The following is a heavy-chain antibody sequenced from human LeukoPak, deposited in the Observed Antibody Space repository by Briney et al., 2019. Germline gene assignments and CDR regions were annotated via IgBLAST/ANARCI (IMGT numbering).Heavy chain of an antibody. CDR1: GFTFSSYS. CDR2: ISSSSSTI. J-gene: IGHJ4*02. CDR3: ARDPGRKYDFWSGYWAVFDY. Sequence: PGGSLRLSCAASGFTFSSYSMNWVRQAPGKGLEWVSYISSSSSTIYYADSVKGRFTISRDNAKSSLYLQMNSLRDEDTAVYYCARDPGRKYDFWSGYWAVFDYWGQGTLVTVSS. V-gene: IGHV3-48*02. D-gene: IGHD3-3*01.